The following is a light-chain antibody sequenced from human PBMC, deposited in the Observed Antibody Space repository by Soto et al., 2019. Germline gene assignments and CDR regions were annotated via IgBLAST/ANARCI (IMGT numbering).Light chain of an antibody. Sequence: QSVLTQPPSASGSPGQSVTISCTGTSSDVGGYNYVSWYQQHPGKAPKLMIYEVSKRPSGVPDRFSGSKSGNTASLTVSGLQAEDEAEYDCSSYAGSNNLVVFGGGTKLTVL. CDR2: EVS. CDR1: SSDVGGYNY. CDR3: SSYAGSNNLVV. J-gene: IGLJ2*01. V-gene: IGLV2-8*01.